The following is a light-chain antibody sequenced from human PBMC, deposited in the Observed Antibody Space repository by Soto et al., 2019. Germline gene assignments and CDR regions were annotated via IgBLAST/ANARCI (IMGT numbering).Light chain of an antibody. CDR1: SSNIGSNT. CDR3: ASWDDSLNGWV. V-gene: IGLV1-44*01. J-gene: IGLJ3*02. Sequence: QSVLTQPPSASGTPGQRVTISCSGSSSNIGSNTVNWYQQLPGTAPKLLIYSNNQRPPGVPDRFSGSKSGTSASLAISGLQSEYEADYYCASWDDSLNGWVFGGGTKLTVL. CDR2: SNN.